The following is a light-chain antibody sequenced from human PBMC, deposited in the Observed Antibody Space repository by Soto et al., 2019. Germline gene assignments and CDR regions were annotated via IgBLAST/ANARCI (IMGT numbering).Light chain of an antibody. CDR3: AAWDDSLNGLV. V-gene: IGLV1-44*01. CDR2: SNN. J-gene: IGLJ2*01. Sequence: QSVLTQPPSASGTPGQRVNISCSGSSSNIGSNYVYWYQQLPGTAPKLLIYSNNQRPSGVPDRFSGSKSGTSASLAISGLQSEDEADYYCAAWDDSLNGLVFGGGTQLTVL. CDR1: SSNIGSNY.